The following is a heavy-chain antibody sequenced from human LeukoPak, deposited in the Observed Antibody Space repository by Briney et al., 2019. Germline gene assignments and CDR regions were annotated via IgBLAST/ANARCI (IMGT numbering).Heavy chain of an antibody. J-gene: IGHJ4*02. CDR3: ARESYDSPFDY. CDR2: ISSSSSTI. D-gene: IGHD3-22*01. V-gene: IGHV3-48*04. CDR1: GFTFSSYS. Sequence: PGGSLRLSCAASGFTFSSYSMNWVRQAPGKGLEWVSYISSSSSTIYYADSVKGRFTISRDNAKNSLYLQMNSLRAEDTAVYYCARESYDSPFDYWGQGSLVTVSS.